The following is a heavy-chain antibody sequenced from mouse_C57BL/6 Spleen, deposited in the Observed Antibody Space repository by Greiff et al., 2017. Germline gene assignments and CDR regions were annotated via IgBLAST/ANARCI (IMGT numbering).Heavy chain of an antibody. J-gene: IGHJ4*01. Sequence: ESGPGILQSSQTLSLTCSFSGFSLSTSGMGVSWIRQPSGKGLEWLAHIYWDDDKRYNPSLKSRLTISKDTSRNQVFLKITSVDTADTATYYCARRYYYGSSYEGYAMDYWGQGTSVTVSS. CDR3: ARRYYYGSSYEGYAMDY. D-gene: IGHD1-1*01. CDR2: IYWDDDK. V-gene: IGHV8-12*01. CDR1: GFSLSTSGMG.